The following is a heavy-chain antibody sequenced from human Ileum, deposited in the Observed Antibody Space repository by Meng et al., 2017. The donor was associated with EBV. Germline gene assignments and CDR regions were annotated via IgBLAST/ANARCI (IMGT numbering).Heavy chain of an antibody. CDR2: IYYSGST. V-gene: IGHV4-59*08. Sequence: QGQLKAPGSGLVKSSGTRALTCTVVGGSISSYYWSWIRQPPGKGLEWSGYIYYSGSTNYNPSLKSRVTISVDTSKNQFSLNLSSVTAADTAVYYCARGGWSLDYWGQGTLVTVSS. CDR3: ARGGWSLDY. CDR1: GGSISSYY. D-gene: IGHD2-15*01. J-gene: IGHJ4*02.